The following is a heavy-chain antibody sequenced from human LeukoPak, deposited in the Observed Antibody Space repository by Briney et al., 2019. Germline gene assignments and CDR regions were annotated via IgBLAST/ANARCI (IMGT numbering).Heavy chain of an antibody. J-gene: IGHJ3*02. V-gene: IGHV4-34*01. CDR1: GGSFSGYY. CDR3: ASYSSGYALAFDI. D-gene: IGHD3-22*01. CDR2: INHSGST. Sequence: SETLSLTCAVYGGSFSGYYWSWIRQPPGKGLEWIGEINHSGSTNYNPSLKSRVTISVDTSKNQFSLKLSSVTAADTAVYYCASYSSGYALAFDIWGQGTMVTVSS.